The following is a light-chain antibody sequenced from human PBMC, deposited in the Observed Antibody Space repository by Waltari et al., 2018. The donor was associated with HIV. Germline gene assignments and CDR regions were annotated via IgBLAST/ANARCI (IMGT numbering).Light chain of an antibody. CDR2: RND. Sequence: QSVLTQPPSASGTPGQRVTISCSGSRSNIRSNYVYWYQQRPGTAPKLLIYRNDDRPSGVPDRFSGSKSGTSASLAISGLRSEDEADYYCAAWDDSLSGPVFGGGTKLTVL. CDR3: AAWDDSLSGPV. J-gene: IGLJ3*02. V-gene: IGLV1-47*01. CDR1: RSNIRSNY.